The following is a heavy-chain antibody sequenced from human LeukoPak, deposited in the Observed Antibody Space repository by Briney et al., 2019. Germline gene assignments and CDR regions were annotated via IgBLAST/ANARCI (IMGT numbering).Heavy chain of an antibody. J-gene: IGHJ6*02. CDR1: GFTVSSNS. Sequence: PGGSLRLSCAASGFTVSSNSMSWVRQAPGKGLEWVSVIYSGDNTDYADSVKGRFTISRDNSKNTLYLQMNSLRAEDTAVYYCARDPSGSGSYDDYYYGMDVWGQGTTVTVSS. D-gene: IGHD3-10*01. CDR3: ARDPSGSGSYDDYYYGMDV. V-gene: IGHV3-53*01. CDR2: IYSGDNT.